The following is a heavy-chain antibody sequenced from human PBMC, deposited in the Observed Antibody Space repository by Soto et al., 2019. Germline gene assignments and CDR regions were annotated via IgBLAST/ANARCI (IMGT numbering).Heavy chain of an antibody. CDR1: GFTFSDHY. D-gene: IGHD4-4*01. CDR3: ARGVDYRTHPSNWFDP. J-gene: IGHJ5*02. V-gene: IGHV3-72*01. Sequence: EVQLVESGGGLVQPGGSLRLSCAASGFTFSDHYMDWVRQAPGKGLEWVGRTRNKANSYTTEYAAAVKGRFTISRDDSQNSRYLQMNSLKTEDTAVYYCARGVDYRTHPSNWFDPWGQGTLVTVSS. CDR2: TRNKANSYTT.